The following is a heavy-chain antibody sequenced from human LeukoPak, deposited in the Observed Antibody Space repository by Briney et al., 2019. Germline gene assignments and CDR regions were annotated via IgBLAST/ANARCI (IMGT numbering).Heavy chain of an antibody. CDR1: GFTFSSYG. CDR2: ISYDGSNK. CDR3: AKDLYYYGSGSPDPDY. J-gene: IGHJ4*02. D-gene: IGHD3-10*01. V-gene: IGHV3-30*18. Sequence: GGSLRLSCAASGFTFSSYGMHWVRQAPGKGLEWVAVISYDGSNKYYADSVKGRFTISRDNSKNTLYLQMNSLRAEDTAVYYCAKDLYYYGSGSPDPDYWGQGTLATVSS.